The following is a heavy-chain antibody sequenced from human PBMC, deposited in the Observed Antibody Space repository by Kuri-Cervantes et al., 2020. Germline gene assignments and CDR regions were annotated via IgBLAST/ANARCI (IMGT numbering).Heavy chain of an antibody. Sequence: ASVKVSCKASGYTFTGYYMHWVRQAPGQGLEWMGIINPSGGSTSYAQKFQGRVTMTRDTSTSTVYMELSSLRSEDTAVYYCARGRYRRDGYNPGHYWGQGTLVTVSS. CDR2: INPSGGST. J-gene: IGHJ4*02. V-gene: IGHV1-46*01. CDR3: ARGRYRRDGYNPGHY. D-gene: IGHD5-24*01. CDR1: GYTFTGYY.